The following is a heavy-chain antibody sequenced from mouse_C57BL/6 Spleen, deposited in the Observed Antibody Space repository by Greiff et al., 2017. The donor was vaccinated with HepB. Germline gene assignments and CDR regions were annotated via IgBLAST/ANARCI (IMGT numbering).Heavy chain of an antibody. V-gene: IGHV1-15*01. CDR3: TSSGYYGSSYPLFAY. CDR1: GYTFTDYE. Sequence: QVQLKQSGAELVRPGASVTLSCKASGYTFTDYEMHWVKQTPVHGLEWIGAIDPETGGTAYNQKFKGKAILTADKSSSTAYMELRSLTSEDSAVYYCTSSGYYGSSYPLFAYWGQGTLVTVSA. CDR2: IDPETGGT. D-gene: IGHD1-1*01. J-gene: IGHJ3*01.